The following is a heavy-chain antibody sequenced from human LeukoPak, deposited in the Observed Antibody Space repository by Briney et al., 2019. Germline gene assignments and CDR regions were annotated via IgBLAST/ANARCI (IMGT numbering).Heavy chain of an antibody. Sequence: SETLSLTCSVSGGAISTYYWSWIRQPPGKGLEWIGYIYYSGSTNYNPSLESRVTISLDTSKNQFSLKLTSVTAADTAIYYCARAYCSGGSCYSSRGMFDPWGQGTLVTVSS. CDR1: GGAISTYY. CDR2: IYYSGST. D-gene: IGHD2-15*01. V-gene: IGHV4-59*01. J-gene: IGHJ5*02. CDR3: ARAYCSGGSCYSSRGMFDP.